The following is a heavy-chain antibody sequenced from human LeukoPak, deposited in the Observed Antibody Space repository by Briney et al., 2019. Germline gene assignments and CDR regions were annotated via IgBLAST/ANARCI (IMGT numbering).Heavy chain of an antibody. CDR2: ISPYNGNT. Sequence: ASVKVSCKASGYTFTTYGIIWVRQAPGQGLEWMGWISPYNGNTNYAQKLQGRVTMTTDTSTSTAYMELRSLRSEDTAVYYCARFRGEYYYYGMDVWAKGPRSPSP. CDR3: ARFRGEYYYYGMDV. V-gene: IGHV1-18*01. D-gene: IGHD3-16*01. J-gene: IGHJ6*02. CDR1: GYTFTTYG.